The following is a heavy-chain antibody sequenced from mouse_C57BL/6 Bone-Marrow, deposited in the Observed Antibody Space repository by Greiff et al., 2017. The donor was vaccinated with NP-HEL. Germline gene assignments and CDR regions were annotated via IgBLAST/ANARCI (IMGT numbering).Heavy chain of an antibody. CDR1: GFTFSSYA. CDR2: ISSGGDYI. D-gene: IGHD1-1*01. CDR3: TRDRYYYGSSYYWYFDV. Sequence: EVHLVESGEGLVKPGGSLKLSCAASGFTFSSYAMSWVRQTPEKRLEWVAYISSGGDYIYYADTVKGRFTISRDNARNTLYLQMSSLKSEDTAMYYCTRDRYYYGSSYYWYFDVWGTGTTVTVSS. V-gene: IGHV5-9-1*02. J-gene: IGHJ1*03.